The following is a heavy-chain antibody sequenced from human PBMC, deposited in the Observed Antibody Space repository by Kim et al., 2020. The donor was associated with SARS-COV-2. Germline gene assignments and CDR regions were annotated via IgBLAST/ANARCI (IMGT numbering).Heavy chain of an antibody. CDR3: AREMYYYYDSSGYQDAFDI. V-gene: IGHV6-1*01. CDR2: TYYRSKWYN. CDR1: GDSVSSNSAA. D-gene: IGHD3-22*01. Sequence: SQTLSLTCAISGDSVSSNSAAWNWIRQSPSRGLEWLGRTYYRSKWYNDYAVSVKSRITINPDTSKNQFSLQLNSVTPEDTAVYYCAREMYYYYDSSGYQDAFDIWGQGTMVTVSS. J-gene: IGHJ3*02.